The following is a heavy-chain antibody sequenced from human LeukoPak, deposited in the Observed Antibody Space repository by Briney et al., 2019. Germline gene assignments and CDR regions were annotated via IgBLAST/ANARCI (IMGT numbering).Heavy chain of an antibody. CDR2: ISGSGGST. V-gene: IGHV3-23*01. D-gene: IGHD3-10*01. Sequence: GGSLRLSCAASGFTFSSYATSWVRQAPGKGLEGVSAISGSGGSTYYADSVKGRFTISRDNSKNTLYLQMHRLRAEDTAVYYCARDRGRAYYYGSGSPQDAFDIWGHGTMVTVSS. J-gene: IGHJ3*02. CDR3: ARDRGRAYYYGSGSPQDAFDI. CDR1: GFTFSSYA.